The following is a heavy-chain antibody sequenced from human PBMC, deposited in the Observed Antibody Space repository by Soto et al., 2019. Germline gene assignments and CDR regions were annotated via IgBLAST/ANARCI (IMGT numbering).Heavy chain of an antibody. V-gene: IGHV4-30-2*01. J-gene: IGHJ4*02. CDR3: ARVAYSGYKFYFDY. Sequence: PSETLSLTCALSGVSLNSTVYSWSWVRQPPGKGLEWIGNIYHNGGTHYNPSVRSRVMISGDRSKNVFSLEMSSVTAADTAVYYCARVAYSGYKFYFDYWAQGTLVTVSS. D-gene: IGHD5-12*01. CDR2: IYHNGGT. CDR1: GVSLNSTVYS.